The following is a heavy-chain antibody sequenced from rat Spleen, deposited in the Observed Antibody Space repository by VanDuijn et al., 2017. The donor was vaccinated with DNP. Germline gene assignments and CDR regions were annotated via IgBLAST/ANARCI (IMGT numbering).Heavy chain of an antibody. Sequence: QVQLKESGPGLVKPSQTLSLTCTVSGFSLTSYTVSWVRQPPGKGLAWIASMSSGGSTYYNSGLKSRLRISRDNSKSQVFLKMNSLQTEDTATYYCASTLVNYGTYGYYAMDAWGQGTSVTVSS. CDR3: ASTLVNYGTYGYYAMDA. CDR2: MSSGGST. D-gene: IGHD1-3*01. CDR1: GFSLTSYT. V-gene: IGHV2-6*01. J-gene: IGHJ4*01.